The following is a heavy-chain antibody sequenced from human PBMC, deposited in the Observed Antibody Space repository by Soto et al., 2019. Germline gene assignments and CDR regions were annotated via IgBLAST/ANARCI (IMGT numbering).Heavy chain of an antibody. Sequence: SETLSLTCTVSGGSIINYYWSWIRQPPGKGLEWIGYIYYNGNTNYNPSLKSRVTISVDTSKNQFSLNLRSVTAADTAVYYCARDWQAAADYYSYGMDFWCQGPTVTLSS. D-gene: IGHD6-13*01. J-gene: IGHJ6*02. V-gene: IGHV4-59*01. CDR1: GGSIINYY. CDR3: ARDWQAAADYYSYGMDF. CDR2: IYYNGNT.